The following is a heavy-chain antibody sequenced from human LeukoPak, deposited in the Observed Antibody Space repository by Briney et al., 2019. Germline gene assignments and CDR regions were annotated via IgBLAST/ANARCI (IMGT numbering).Heavy chain of an antibody. Sequence: VASVKVSCKASGYTFTSYDINWVRQATGQGLEWMGWMNPNSGNTGYAQKFQGRVTITRNTSISTAYMELSSLRSEDTAVYYCARDVRISYFDWLNGGYYFDYWGQGTLVTVSS. D-gene: IGHD3-9*01. CDR2: MNPNSGNT. V-gene: IGHV1-8*03. CDR1: GYTFTSYD. CDR3: ARDVRISYFDWLNGGYYFDY. J-gene: IGHJ4*02.